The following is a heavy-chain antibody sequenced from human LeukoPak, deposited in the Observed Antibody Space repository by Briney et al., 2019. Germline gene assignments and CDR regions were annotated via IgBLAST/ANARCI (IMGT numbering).Heavy chain of an antibody. CDR3: ATSTYYDYVWGSYRLDT. CDR1: GYTLTELS. CDR2: FDPEDGET. D-gene: IGHD3-16*01. J-gene: IGHJ5*02. V-gene: IGHV1-24*01. Sequence: ASVKVSCKVSGYTLTELSMHWVRQAPGKGLEWMGGFDPEDGETIYAQKFQGRVTMTEDTSTDTAYMELCSLRSEDTAVYYCATSTYYDYVWGSYRLDTWGQGTLVTVSS.